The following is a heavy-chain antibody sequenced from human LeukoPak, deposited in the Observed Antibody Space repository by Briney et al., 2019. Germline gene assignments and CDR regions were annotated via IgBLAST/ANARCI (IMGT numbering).Heavy chain of an antibody. Sequence: GASVKVSCKGSGYTFTKYAISWVRQAPGQGLEWMGGIIPIFGTANYAQKFQGRVTITADESTSTAYMELSSLRSEDTAVYYCARGSPNFDYWGQGTLVTVSS. CDR3: ARGSPNFDY. CDR2: IIPIFGTA. CDR1: GYTFTKYA. V-gene: IGHV1-69*13. J-gene: IGHJ4*02.